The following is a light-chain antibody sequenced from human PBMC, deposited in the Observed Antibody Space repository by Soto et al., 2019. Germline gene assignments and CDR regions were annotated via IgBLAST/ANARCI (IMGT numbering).Light chain of an antibody. CDR1: SSNIGNNY. CDR2: DNN. CDR3: GTWDSSLSAVV. J-gene: IGLJ2*01. V-gene: IGLV1-51*01. Sequence: QSVLTQPPSVSAAPGQKVTISCSGSSSNIGNNYVSWYQQLPGTAPKLLIYDNNKRPSGIPDQFSGSKSGTSATLGITGLQTGDQADYYCGTWDSSLSAVVFGGRTKLTVL.